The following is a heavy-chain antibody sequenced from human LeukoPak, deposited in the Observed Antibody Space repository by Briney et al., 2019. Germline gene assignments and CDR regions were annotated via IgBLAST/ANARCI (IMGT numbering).Heavy chain of an antibody. CDR1: GITLSNYG. CDR3: AKRGVVTRVILVGFHKEAYYFDS. V-gene: IGHV3-23*01. CDR2: ISGSGGGT. J-gene: IGHJ4*02. D-gene: IGHD3-22*01. Sequence: PGGSLRLSCAVSGITLSNYGMSWVRQAPGKGLEWVAGISGSGGGTNYADAVKGRFTISRDNRKNTLHLQMKSLRAKDTAVNFCAKRGVVTRVILVGFHKEAYYFDSWGQGALVIVSS.